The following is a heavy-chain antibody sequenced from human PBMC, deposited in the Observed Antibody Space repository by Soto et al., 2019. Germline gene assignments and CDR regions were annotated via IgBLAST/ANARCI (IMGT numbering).Heavy chain of an antibody. J-gene: IGHJ6*02. CDR3: ARLEDYSNYYYYSGMDV. Sequence: GESLKISCKASGYKFTTFWLNWVRQTPGKGLEWLGRIDPTDSFTNYSSPFEGHVTISVDRSISTAYLQWNSLQASDTAMYYCARLEDYSNYYYYSGMDVWGQGTTVTVSS. CDR2: IDPTDSFT. V-gene: IGHV5-10-1*01. CDR1: GYKFTTFW. D-gene: IGHD4-4*01.